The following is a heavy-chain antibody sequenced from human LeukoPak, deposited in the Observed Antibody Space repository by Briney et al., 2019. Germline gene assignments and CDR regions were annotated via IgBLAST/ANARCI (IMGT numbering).Heavy chain of an antibody. CDR2: INTSGST. CDR3: ARAYCSSTSCSAPMDV. Sequence: SETLSLTCTASGCSISSYYWSWIRQPPGKGLEWIAYINTSGSTNYNPSLKSRVTISVDTSKNQFSLKLSSVTAADTAVYYCARAYCSSTSCSAPMDVWGKGTTVTVSS. CDR1: GCSISSYY. V-gene: IGHV4-4*09. D-gene: IGHD2-2*01. J-gene: IGHJ6*03.